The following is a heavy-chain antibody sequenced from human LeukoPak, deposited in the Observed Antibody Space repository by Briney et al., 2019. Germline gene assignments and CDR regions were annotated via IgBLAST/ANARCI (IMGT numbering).Heavy chain of an antibody. CDR2: IIPIFGTA. V-gene: IGHV1-69*13. CDR3: ASPRILEWLPFRDDAFDI. D-gene: IGHD3-3*01. J-gene: IGHJ3*02. CDR1: GGTFSSYA. Sequence: GASVKVSCKASGGTFSSYAISWVRQAPGQGLEWMGGIIPIFGTANYAQKFQGRVTITADESTSTAYMELSSLRSEDTAVYYCASPRILEWLPFRDDAFDIWGQGTMVTVSS.